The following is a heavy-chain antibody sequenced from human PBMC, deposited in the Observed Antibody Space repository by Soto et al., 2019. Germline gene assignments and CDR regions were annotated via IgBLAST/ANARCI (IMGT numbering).Heavy chain of an antibody. CDR1: GGSFTGYY. CDR2: IKDGGST. Sequence: QVHLQQWGAGLLKPSETLSLTCSVNGGSFTGYYWSWVRQPPGKGLEWIGEIKDGGSTNYSPTLRETVTISADTSKKQLGPKVTSVTDAARAVWDCARGPDGVVAAHWDQGTLVTVSS. J-gene: IGHJ4*02. D-gene: IGHD1-26*01. V-gene: IGHV4-34*01. CDR3: ARGPDGVVAAH.